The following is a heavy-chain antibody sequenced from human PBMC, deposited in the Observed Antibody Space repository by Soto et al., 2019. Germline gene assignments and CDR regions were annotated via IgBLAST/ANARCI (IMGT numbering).Heavy chain of an antibody. CDR3: ARETTVTTYPTYYYYYYMDV. Sequence: ASVKVSCKASGYTFTSYGISWVRQAPGQGPEWMGWISAYNGNTNYSQKLQGRVTMTTDTSTSTAYMELRSLRSDDTAVYYCARETTVTTYPTYYYYYYMDVWGKGTTVTVSS. CDR1: GYTFTSYG. V-gene: IGHV1-18*01. D-gene: IGHD4-4*01. CDR2: ISAYNGNT. J-gene: IGHJ6*03.